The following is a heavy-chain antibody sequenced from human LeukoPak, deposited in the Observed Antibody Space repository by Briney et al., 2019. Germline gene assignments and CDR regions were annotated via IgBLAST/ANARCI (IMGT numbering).Heavy chain of an antibody. V-gene: IGHV1-18*01. Sequence: ASVKVSCKASGYTFTSYGISWGRQAPGRGLEWMGWISAYNGNTNYAQKLQGRVTMTADTSTSTAYMELRSLRSDDTAVYYCARYSNFLRYYYYMDVWGKGTTVTVSS. CDR3: ARYSNFLRYYYYMDV. CDR1: GYTFTSYG. CDR2: ISAYNGNT. J-gene: IGHJ6*03. D-gene: IGHD4-11*01.